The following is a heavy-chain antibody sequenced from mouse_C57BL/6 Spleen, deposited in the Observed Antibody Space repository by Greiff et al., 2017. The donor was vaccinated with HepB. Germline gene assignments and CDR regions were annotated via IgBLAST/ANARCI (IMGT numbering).Heavy chain of an antibody. J-gene: IGHJ4*01. D-gene: IGHD1-1*01. CDR3: ARRNYGSSYGDYYAMDY. CDR1: GYSFTDYN. CDR2: INPNYGTT. V-gene: IGHV1-39*01. Sequence: EVQLQQSGPELVKPGASVKISCKASGYSFTDYNMNWVKQSNGKSLEWIGVINPNYGTTSYNQKFKGKATLTVDQSSSTAYMQRNSLTSGDSAVYYCARRNYGSSYGDYYAMDYWGQGTSVTVSS.